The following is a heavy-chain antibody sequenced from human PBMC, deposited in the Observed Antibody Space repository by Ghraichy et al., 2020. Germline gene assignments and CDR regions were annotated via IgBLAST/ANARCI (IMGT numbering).Heavy chain of an antibody. J-gene: IGHJ5*02. V-gene: IGHV1-69*13. CDR3: ARGGTAMVTRGDWFDP. CDR1: GGTFSSYA. CDR2: IIPIFGTA. D-gene: IGHD5-18*01. Sequence: SVKVSCKASGGTFSSYAISWVRQAPGQGLEWMGGIIPIFGTANYAQKFQGRVTITADESTSTAYMELSSLRSEDTAVYYCARGGTAMVTRGDWFDPWGQGTLVTVSS.